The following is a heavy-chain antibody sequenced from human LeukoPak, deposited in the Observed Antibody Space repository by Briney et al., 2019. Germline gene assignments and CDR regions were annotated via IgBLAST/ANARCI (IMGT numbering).Heavy chain of an antibody. D-gene: IGHD5-18*01. CDR1: GFTFSTYS. Sequence: GGSLRLFCAASGFTFSTYSMNWVRQAPGKGLEWVSSISSSSSYIYYADSVKGRFTISRDNAKNSLYLQMNSLRAEDTALYYCARESHADTAMVNDYWGQGTLVTVSS. CDR2: ISSSSSYI. CDR3: ARESHADTAMVNDY. V-gene: IGHV3-21*01. J-gene: IGHJ4*02.